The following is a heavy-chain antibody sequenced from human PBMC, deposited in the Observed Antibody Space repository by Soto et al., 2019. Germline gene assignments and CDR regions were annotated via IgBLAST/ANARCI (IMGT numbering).Heavy chain of an antibody. CDR2: IRSKGNNYAT. V-gene: IGHV3-73*01. Sequence: EVQLVESGGGLVQPGGSLKLSCAASGFTFSGSAMHWVRQASGKGLEWVXRIRSKGNNYATAYGASLKGRFTISRDDSKNTAYLQMNSLNTEDTAVYYCSRQASDFWSGKPQYYMDVWGKGTTVTVSS. CDR3: SRQASDFWSGKPQYYMDV. J-gene: IGHJ6*03. D-gene: IGHD3-3*01. CDR1: GFTFSGSA.